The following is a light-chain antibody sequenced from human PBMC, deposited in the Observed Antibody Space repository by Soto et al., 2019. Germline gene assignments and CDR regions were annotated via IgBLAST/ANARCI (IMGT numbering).Light chain of an antibody. CDR2: EVS. CDR1: SSDVGSYNL. CDR3: CSYAGSSTSV. V-gene: IGLV2-23*02. Sequence: QSVLTQPASVSGSPGQSITISCTGTSSDVGSYNLVSWYQQHPGKAPKLMIYEVSKRPSGVSNRFSGSKSGNTASRTISGLQAEDEADYYCCSYAGSSTSVFGTGTKVTVL. J-gene: IGLJ1*01.